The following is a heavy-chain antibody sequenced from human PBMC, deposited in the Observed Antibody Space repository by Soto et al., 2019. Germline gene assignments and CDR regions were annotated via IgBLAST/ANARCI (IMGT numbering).Heavy chain of an antibody. Sequence: VQLVESGGGLVQPGGSLRLSCAASGFTFSSYSMNWVRQAPGKGLEWVSYISSSSSTIYYADSVKGRFTISRDNAKNSLYLQMNSLRDEDTAVYYCARDYYDFWSGKEGVDYWGQGTLVTVSS. V-gene: IGHV3-48*02. CDR1: GFTFSSYS. J-gene: IGHJ4*02. CDR2: ISSSSSTI. CDR3: ARDYYDFWSGKEGVDY. D-gene: IGHD3-3*01.